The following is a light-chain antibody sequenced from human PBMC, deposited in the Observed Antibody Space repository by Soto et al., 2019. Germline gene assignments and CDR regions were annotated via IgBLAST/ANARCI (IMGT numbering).Light chain of an antibody. CDR3: QQANSFPLT. V-gene: IGKV1-12*01. Sequence: DIQMTQSPSSVSASVGDRVTITCRASQGISSLFAWYQQKPGKAPNLLIHTTSSLQSGVPSRFSGSGSGTDFTLTISSLQPEDFATYYCQQANSFPLTFGGGTKVEIK. CDR1: QGISSL. CDR2: TTS. J-gene: IGKJ4*01.